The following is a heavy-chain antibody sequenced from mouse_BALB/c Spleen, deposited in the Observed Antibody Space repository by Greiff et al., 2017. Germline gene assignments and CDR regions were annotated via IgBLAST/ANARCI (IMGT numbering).Heavy chain of an antibody. CDR3: ARHGGWLPRGAMDY. Sequence: EVLLVESGGGLVQPGGSLKLSCAASGFTFSSYTMSWVRQTPEKRLEWVAYISNGGGSTYYPDTVKGRFTISRDNAKNTLYLQMSSLKSEDTAMYYCARHGGWLPRGAMDYWGQGTSVTVSS. D-gene: IGHD2-3*01. CDR1: GFTFSSYT. V-gene: IGHV5-12-2*01. J-gene: IGHJ4*01. CDR2: ISNGGGST.